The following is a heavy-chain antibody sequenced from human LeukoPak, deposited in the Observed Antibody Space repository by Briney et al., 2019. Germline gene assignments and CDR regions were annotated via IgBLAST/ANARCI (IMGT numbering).Heavy chain of an antibody. CDR2: IKSNTDGGTL. V-gene: IGHV3-15*01. CDR3: TTYTVGPTTSHFEY. CDR1: GFIFSNAW. J-gene: IGHJ4*02. D-gene: IGHD1-26*01. Sequence: SGGSLRLSCAASGFIFSNAWMSWSRQAPGKGLEWLGRIKSNTDGGTLDSAAPVTGRFTISRHDSKNTLYLQMNSLTTEDTAVYYCTTYTVGPTTSHFEYWGQGNLVTVSS.